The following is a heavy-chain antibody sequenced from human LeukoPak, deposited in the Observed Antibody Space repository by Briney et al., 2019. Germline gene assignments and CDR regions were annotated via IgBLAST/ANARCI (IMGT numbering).Heavy chain of an antibody. CDR1: GYTFISYA. CDR3: ARAEVLPSFGHNKHCMDV. J-gene: IGHJ6*02. Sequence: GASVKVSCKASGYTFISYAIHWVRQAPGQRLEWVGQINGGAENTKYSQRFQGRVGITRDISATTAYMELSGLRSEDTAVYYCARAEVLPSFGHNKHCMDVWGQGTTVTVSS. CDR2: INGGAENT. D-gene: IGHD3-16*01. V-gene: IGHV1-3*01.